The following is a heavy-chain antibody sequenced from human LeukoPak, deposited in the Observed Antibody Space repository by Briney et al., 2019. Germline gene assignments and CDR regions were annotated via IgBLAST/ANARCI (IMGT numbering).Heavy chain of an antibody. D-gene: IGHD3-10*01. J-gene: IGHJ4*02. CDR1: GGSFSGYY. Sequence: SETLSLTCAVYGGSFSGYYWSWIRQPPGKGLEWIGEINHSGSTNYNPSLKSRVTISVDTSKNQFSLKLSSVTAADTAVYYCARALWFGGQGTLVTVSS. V-gene: IGHV4-34*01. CDR3: ARALWF. CDR2: INHSGST.